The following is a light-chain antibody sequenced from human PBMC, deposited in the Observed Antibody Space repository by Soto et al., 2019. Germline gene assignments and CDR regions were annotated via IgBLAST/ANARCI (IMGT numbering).Light chain of an antibody. CDR2: DVS. V-gene: IGLV2-11*01. Sequence: QSALAQPASVSGSPGQSITISCTGTSSDVGGYDFVSWYQQHPGKAPKLMISDVSKRPSGVPDRFSGSKSGNTASLTIPGLQAEDEADYYCCSYAGDLALFGGGTKVTVL. CDR1: SSDVGGYDF. J-gene: IGLJ2*01. CDR3: CSYAGDLAL.